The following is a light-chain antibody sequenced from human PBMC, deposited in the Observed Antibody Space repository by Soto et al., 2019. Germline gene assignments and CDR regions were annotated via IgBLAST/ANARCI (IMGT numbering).Light chain of an antibody. CDR1: QSVSSY. V-gene: IGKV3-11*01. Sequence: EIVLTQSPATLSLSPGERATLSCRASQSVSSYLAWYQQKPGQAPRLLIYDASNRATGIPARFSGSGSGTDFTLTISSLEPEDFATYYCQQYYSYGFTFGPGTKVDIK. CDR2: DAS. J-gene: IGKJ3*01. CDR3: QQYYSYGFT.